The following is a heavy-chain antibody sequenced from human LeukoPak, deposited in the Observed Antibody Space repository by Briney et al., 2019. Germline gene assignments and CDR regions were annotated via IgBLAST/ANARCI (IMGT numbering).Heavy chain of an antibody. J-gene: IGHJ3*02. CDR1: GYTLTELS. CDR3: ARGPYGSGSGAFDI. V-gene: IGHV1-24*01. CDR2: FDPEDGET. Sequence: ASVKVSCKVSGYTLTELSMHWVRQAPGKGLEWMGGFDPEDGETIYAQKFQGRVTMTRNTSISTAYMELSSLRSEDTAVYYCARGPYGSGSGAFDIWGQGTMVTVSS. D-gene: IGHD3-10*01.